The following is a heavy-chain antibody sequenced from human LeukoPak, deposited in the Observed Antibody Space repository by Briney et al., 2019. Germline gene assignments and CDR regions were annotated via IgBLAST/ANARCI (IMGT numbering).Heavy chain of an antibody. V-gene: IGHV4-34*01. CDR2: INHSGST. J-gene: IGHJ4*02. CDR3: ARGGPGHVDY. Sequence: SETLSLTCAVYGGSFSGYYWSWIRQPPGKGLEWIGEINHSGSTNYNPSLKSRVTISVDTSKNQFSLKLSSVTAADTAVYYCARGGPGHVDYWGQGTLVTVSS. CDR1: GGSFSGYY.